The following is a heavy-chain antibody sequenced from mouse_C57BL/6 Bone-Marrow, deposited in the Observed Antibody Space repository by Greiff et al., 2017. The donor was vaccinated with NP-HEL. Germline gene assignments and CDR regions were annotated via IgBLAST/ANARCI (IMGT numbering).Heavy chain of an antibody. D-gene: IGHD2-4*01. V-gene: IGHV1-53*01. CDR2: INPSNGGT. J-gene: IGHJ4*01. CDR3: ARFPGLRREVYYAMDY. Sequence: QVQLQQPGTELVKPGASVTLSCKASGYTFTSYWMHWVKQRPGQGLEWIGNINPSNGGTNYNEKFKSKATLTVDKSSSTAYMQLSSLTSEDSAVYYCARFPGLRREVYYAMDYWGQGTSVTVSS. CDR1: GYTFTSYW.